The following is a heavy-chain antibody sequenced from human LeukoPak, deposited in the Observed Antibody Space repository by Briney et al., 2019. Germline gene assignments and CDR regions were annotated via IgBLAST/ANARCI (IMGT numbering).Heavy chain of an antibody. V-gene: IGHV1-2*04. J-gene: IGHJ4*02. D-gene: IGHD1-26*01. CDR2: INPNSGGT. CDR1: GYTFTGYY. CDR3: ARLIVGATGYFDY. Sequence: GASVKVSCKASGYTFTGYYMHWVRQAPGQGLEWMGWINPNSGGTNYAQKFQGWVTMTRDTSISTAYMELSRLRSDGTAVYYCARLIVGATGYFDYWGQGTLVTVSS.